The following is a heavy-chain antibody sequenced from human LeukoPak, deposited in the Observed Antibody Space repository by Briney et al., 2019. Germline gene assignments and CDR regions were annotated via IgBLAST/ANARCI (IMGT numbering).Heavy chain of an antibody. CDR3: ARGRDSRGYQFMGFDS. V-gene: IGHV4-61*02. D-gene: IGHD3-22*01. J-gene: IGHJ4*02. Sequence: ASETLSLTCTVSGGSISSGSYYWSWIRQPAGKGLEWIGRIWADGAPTYRPSLKSRVTMSVDTSKNQFSLRLSSVTAADTAVYYCARGRDSRGYQFMGFDSWGQGTLVTVSS. CDR1: GGSISSGSYY. CDR2: IWADGAP.